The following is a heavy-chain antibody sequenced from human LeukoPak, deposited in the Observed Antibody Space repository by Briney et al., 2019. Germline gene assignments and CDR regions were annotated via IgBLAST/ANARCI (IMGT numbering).Heavy chain of an antibody. CDR2: ISSSSSTI. D-gene: IGHD6-13*01. V-gene: IGHV3-48*01. J-gene: IGHJ4*02. Sequence: NWVRQAXGKGLEWVSYISSSSSTIYYADSVKGRFTISRDNAKNSLYLQMNSLRAEDTAVYYCARDQTSSSWYGDYWGQGTLVTVSS. CDR3: ARDQTSSSWYGDY.